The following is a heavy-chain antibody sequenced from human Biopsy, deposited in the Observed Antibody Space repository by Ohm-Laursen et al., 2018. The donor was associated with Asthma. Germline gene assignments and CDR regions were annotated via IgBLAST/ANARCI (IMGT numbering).Heavy chain of an antibody. CDR1: GFTFRSYW. V-gene: IGHV3-7*01. CDR3: ARARESSSWASAFDI. CDR2: IKEDGSEK. Sequence: GSLRLSCAASGFTFRSYWMSWVRQAPGKGLEWVANIKEDGSEKYYVDSVKGRFTISRDNAKNPLYLQMNSLRAEETAVYYCARARESSSWASAFDIWGQGTKVTVSS. D-gene: IGHD6-6*01. J-gene: IGHJ3*02.